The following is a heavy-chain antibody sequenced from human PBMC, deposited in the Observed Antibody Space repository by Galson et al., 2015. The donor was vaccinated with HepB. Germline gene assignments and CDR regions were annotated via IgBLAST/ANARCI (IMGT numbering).Heavy chain of an antibody. CDR3: AREADDTAMGTNWFDP. Sequence: TLSLTCTVSGGSISSGGYYWSWIRQHPGKGLEWIGYIYYSVSTYYNPSLKSRVTISVDTSKNQFSLKLSSVTAADTAVYYCAREADDTAMGTNWFDPWGQGTLVTVSS. J-gene: IGHJ5*02. CDR2: IYYSVST. CDR1: GGSISSGGYY. V-gene: IGHV4-31*03. D-gene: IGHD5-18*01.